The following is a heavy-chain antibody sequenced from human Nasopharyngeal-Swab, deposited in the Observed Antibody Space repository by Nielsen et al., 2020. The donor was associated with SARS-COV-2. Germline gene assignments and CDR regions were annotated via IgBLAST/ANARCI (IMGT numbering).Heavy chain of an antibody. J-gene: IGHJ4*02. D-gene: IGHD3-3*01. Sequence: SGPTLVKPTQTLTLTCTFSGFSLSTSGVGVGWIRQPPGKALEWLALIYWDDDKRYSSSLKSRLTITKDTSKNQVVLTMTNMDPVDTATYYCAHFPRLRFLEWLGFDYWGQGTLVTVSS. CDR1: GFSLSTSGVG. V-gene: IGHV2-5*02. CDR3: AHFPRLRFLEWLGFDY. CDR2: IYWDDDK.